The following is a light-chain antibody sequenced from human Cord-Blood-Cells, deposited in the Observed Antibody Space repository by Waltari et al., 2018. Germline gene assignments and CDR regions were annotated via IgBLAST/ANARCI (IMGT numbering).Light chain of an antibody. V-gene: IGKV1-9*01. CDR3: EQHMSYWWT. Sequence: DIQWTQSPSFLCASVGDRFTITCRARQCISSYLGWYHQKPGKAPMLLIYAASTMQSGVPSRFSGRRSETEFALSISTLQPRSFAAYYGEQHMSYWWTFGQGTKVEIK. J-gene: IGKJ1*01. CDR2: AAS. CDR1: QCISSY.